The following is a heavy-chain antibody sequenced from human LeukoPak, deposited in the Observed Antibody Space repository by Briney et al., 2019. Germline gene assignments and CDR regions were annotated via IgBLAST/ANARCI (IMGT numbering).Heavy chain of an antibody. D-gene: IGHD1-7*01. CDR3: AKDRTGNYVAWFDP. CDR2: ISNGGGST. V-gene: IGHV3-23*01. J-gene: IGHJ5*02. CDR1: GFTVSSNY. Sequence: GGSLRLSCAASGFTVSSNYMSWVRQAPGKGLEWVAAISNGGGSTYYADSVKGRLTISRDNSKNTLYLQMNSLRAEDTAVYYCAKDRTGNYVAWFDPWGQGTLVTVSS.